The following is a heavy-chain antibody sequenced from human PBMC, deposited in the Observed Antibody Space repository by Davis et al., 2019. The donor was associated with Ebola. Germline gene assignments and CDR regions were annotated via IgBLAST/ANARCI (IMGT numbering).Heavy chain of an antibody. CDR2: IYYSGTT. V-gene: IGHV4-31*03. D-gene: IGHD3-16*01. Sequence: SETLSLTCTVSGGSISSDTYYWSWIRQHPGKGLEWIGYIYYSGTTYYNPSLKSRATISVDTSKNQFSLKLTSVTAADTAMYYCARIWGVGFYFDYWGQGTLVPVSS. J-gene: IGHJ4*02. CDR3: ARIWGVGFYFDY. CDR1: GGSISSDTYY.